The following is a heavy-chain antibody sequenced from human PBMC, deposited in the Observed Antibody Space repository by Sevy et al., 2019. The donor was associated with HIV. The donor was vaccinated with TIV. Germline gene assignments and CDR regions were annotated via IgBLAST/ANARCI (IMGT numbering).Heavy chain of an antibody. D-gene: IGHD2-2*01. Sequence: SETLSLTCTVSGGSISSSSYYWGWIRQPPGKGLEWIGSIYYSGSNYYNPSLKSRVTISVDTSKNQSSLKLSLVTAADTAVYYCARRDIVVVPAARDYYYYGMDVWDQGTTVTVSS. CDR3: ARRDIVVVPAARDYYYYGMDV. CDR1: GGSISSSSYY. V-gene: IGHV4-39*01. J-gene: IGHJ6*02. CDR2: IYYSGSN.